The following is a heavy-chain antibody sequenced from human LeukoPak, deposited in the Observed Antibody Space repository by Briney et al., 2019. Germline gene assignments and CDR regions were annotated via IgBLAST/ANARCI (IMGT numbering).Heavy chain of an antibody. J-gene: IGHJ4*02. CDR2: ISSSNSYI. CDR1: GFSFTDYS. V-gene: IGHV3-21*01. CDR3: ARETTVTTFADY. D-gene: IGHD4-17*01. Sequence: GGSLRLSCEASGFSFTDYSMTWVRQTPGMGLEWVASISSSNSYIFYRESVKGRFTISRDNAKNSVYLQMTSLRAEDTAVYFCARETTVTTFADYWGQGTLVTVSS.